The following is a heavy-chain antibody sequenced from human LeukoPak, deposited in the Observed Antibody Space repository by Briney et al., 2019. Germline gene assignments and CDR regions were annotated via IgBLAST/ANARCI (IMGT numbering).Heavy chain of an antibody. CDR2: INPNSGGT. Sequence: ASVKVSCKSSGYTFTGYFMHWVRQAPGQGLEWMGWINPNSGGTNYAQKFQGRVTMTRDTSISTACMELSRLRSDDTAVYYCARVSLRRLLGNMDVWGKGTTVTISS. J-gene: IGHJ6*03. CDR3: ARVSLRRLLGNMDV. V-gene: IGHV1-2*02. D-gene: IGHD4-17*01. CDR1: GYTFTGYF.